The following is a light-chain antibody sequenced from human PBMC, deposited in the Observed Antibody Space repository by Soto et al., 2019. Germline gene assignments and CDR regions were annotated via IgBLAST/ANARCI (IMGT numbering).Light chain of an antibody. V-gene: IGKV3-11*01. CDR2: DAS. Sequence: EIVLTQSPDTLSLSPGERATLSCWASHSVTTHLAWFQQRPGQTPRLLIYDASTRAPGIPARFSGRGSGADFTLTISSLEPEDLAVYYCQKRSDSITFVQGPRLQIK. CDR3: QKRSDSIT. J-gene: IGKJ5*01. CDR1: HSVTTH.